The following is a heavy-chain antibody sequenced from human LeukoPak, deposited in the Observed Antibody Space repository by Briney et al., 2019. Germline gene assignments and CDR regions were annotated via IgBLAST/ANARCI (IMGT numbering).Heavy chain of an antibody. V-gene: IGHV1-8*01. J-gene: IGHJ5*02. CDR2: MNPNSGDT. D-gene: IGHD3-10*01. Sequence: ASVKVSCKASGYTFTSYDINWVRQATGQGLEWMGWMNPNSGDTGYAQKLQGRVTMTTDTSTSTAYMELRSLRSDDTAVYYCARDTDELLWFGEYPNWFDPWGQGTLVTVSS. CDR1: GYTFTSYD. CDR3: ARDTDELLWFGEYPNWFDP.